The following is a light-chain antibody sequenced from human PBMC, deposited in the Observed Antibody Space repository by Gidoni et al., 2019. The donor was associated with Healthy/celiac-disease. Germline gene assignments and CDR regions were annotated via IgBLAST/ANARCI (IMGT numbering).Light chain of an antibody. V-gene: IGLV2-11*01. CDR1: SSDVGCYNY. Sequence: QSALTQPRSVPGSPGQSVTISCTGTSSDVGCYNYVSWYQQHPGNAPKLMIYDVSNRPSGVPDRFSGSKSGNTASLTISGLQAEDEADYYCCSYAGSYTWVFGGGTKLTVL. J-gene: IGLJ3*02. CDR2: DVS. CDR3: CSYAGSYTWV.